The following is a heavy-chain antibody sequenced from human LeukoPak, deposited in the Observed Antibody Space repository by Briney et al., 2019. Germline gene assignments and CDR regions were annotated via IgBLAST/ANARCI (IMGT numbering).Heavy chain of an antibody. CDR3: AKGHRSRDYYDGSGYYLVDS. V-gene: IGHV3-23*01. J-gene: IGHJ4*02. Sequence: HPGGSPGLSCAASGFTFSSYAMSWVRPDPGKGLEWVSALSGSGGSTYYADSLKGRFTLSRDNTKDSLYLQMNSLRAGNTNVYYCAKGHRSRDYYDGSGYYLVDSWGQGTLVTVSS. CDR2: LSGSGGST. CDR1: GFTFSSYA. D-gene: IGHD3-22*01.